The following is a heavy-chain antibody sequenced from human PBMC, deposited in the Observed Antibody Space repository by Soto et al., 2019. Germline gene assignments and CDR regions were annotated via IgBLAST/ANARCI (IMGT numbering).Heavy chain of an antibody. CDR2: ISSSSSTI. Sequence: PGGSLRLSCAASGFTFSSYSMNWVRQAPGKGLEWVSYISSSSSTIYYADSVKGRFTISRDNAKNSLYLQMNSLRDEDTAVYYCARTRAARHGRRGGVYGMDVWGQGTTVTVYS. D-gene: IGHD6-6*01. V-gene: IGHV3-48*02. CDR3: ARTRAARHGRRGGVYGMDV. CDR1: GFTFSSYS. J-gene: IGHJ6*02.